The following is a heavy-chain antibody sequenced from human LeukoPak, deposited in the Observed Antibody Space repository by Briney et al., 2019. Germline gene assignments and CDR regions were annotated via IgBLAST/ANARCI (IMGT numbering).Heavy chain of an antibody. CDR3: TGETYYFDH. CDR1: GGSISSSNW. Sequence: GTLSLTCAVSGGSISSSNWWSWVRQPPGKGLEWVANINQDGSEKYYVDSVRGRFAISRDNAKNSLYLQMNSLRPEDTAMYYCTGETYYFDHWGQGALVTVSS. V-gene: IGHV3-7*04. J-gene: IGHJ4*02. CDR2: INQDGSEK.